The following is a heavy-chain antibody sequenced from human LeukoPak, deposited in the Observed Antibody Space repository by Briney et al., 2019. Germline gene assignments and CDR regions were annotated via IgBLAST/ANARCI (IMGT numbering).Heavy chain of an antibody. CDR3: AREPFWSGYYSNLHFDY. CDR1: GFTFSDYY. Sequence: GGSLRLPCAASGFTFSDYYMSWIRQAPGKGLEWVSYISSSGSTLYYADSVKGRFTISRDNAKNSLYLQMNSLRAEDTAVYYCAREPFWSGYYSNLHFDYWGQGTLVTVSS. CDR2: ISSSGSTL. V-gene: IGHV3-11*04. D-gene: IGHD3-3*01. J-gene: IGHJ4*02.